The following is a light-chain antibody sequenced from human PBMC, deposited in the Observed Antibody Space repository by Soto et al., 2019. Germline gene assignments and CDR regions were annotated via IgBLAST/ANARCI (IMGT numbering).Light chain of an antibody. Sequence: EIVMTQSPATLSVSPGERATLSCRANQSVGYFIAWYQQKPGQAPRLLIYGASTRATGIPARFSGSGSGTEFTLTISSLQSEDFAVYYCQQYNDWPRTFGQGTKVDIK. V-gene: IGKV3-15*01. J-gene: IGKJ1*01. CDR1: QSVGYF. CDR3: QQYNDWPRT. CDR2: GAS.